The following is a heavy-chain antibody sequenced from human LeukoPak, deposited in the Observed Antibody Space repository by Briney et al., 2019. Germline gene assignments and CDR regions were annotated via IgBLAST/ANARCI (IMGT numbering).Heavy chain of an antibody. CDR1: GYSFTNYW. J-gene: IGHJ6*03. D-gene: IGHD2-2*01. Sequence: GESLKISCKGSGYSFTNYWIGWVRQMPGKGLEWMGIIYPGDSDTRYSPSFQGQVTISADKSISTAYLQWSSLKASDTAMYYCARSLGYCSSTSCYAPRNYYYYMDVWGKGTTVTVSS. V-gene: IGHV5-51*01. CDR3: ARSLGYCSSTSCYAPRNYYYYMDV. CDR2: IYPGDSDT.